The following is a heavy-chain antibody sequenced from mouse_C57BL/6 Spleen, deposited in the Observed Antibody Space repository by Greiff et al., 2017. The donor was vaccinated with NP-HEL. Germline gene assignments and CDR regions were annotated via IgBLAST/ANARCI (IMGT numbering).Heavy chain of an antibody. D-gene: IGHD4-1*01. J-gene: IGHJ4*01. Sequence: QVQLQQSGAELVRPGTSVKVSCKASGYAFTNYLIEWVKQRPGQGLEWIGVINPGSGGTNYNEKFKGKATLTADKSSSTAYMQLSSLTSEDSAVYFCARSRTGTLYAMDYWGQGTSVTVSS. CDR1: GYAFTNYL. CDR3: ARSRTGTLYAMDY. V-gene: IGHV1-54*01. CDR2: INPGSGGT.